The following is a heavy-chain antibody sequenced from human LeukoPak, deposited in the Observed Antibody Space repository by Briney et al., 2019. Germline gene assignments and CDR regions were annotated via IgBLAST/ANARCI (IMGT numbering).Heavy chain of an antibody. J-gene: IGHJ3*01. CDR2: IRHDGSDV. D-gene: IGHD2-15*01. CDR3: ARVGYCSGGSCFNDAFDL. Sequence: GGSPRLSCVGSGFNFDNYYMSWVRQAPGKGLEWVADIRHDGSDVYNVDSVRGRFTISRDNAKNSLYLQMNSLRAEDTAVYYCARVGYCSGGSCFNDAFDLWGQGTRVTVSS. CDR1: GFNFDNYY. V-gene: IGHV3-7*04.